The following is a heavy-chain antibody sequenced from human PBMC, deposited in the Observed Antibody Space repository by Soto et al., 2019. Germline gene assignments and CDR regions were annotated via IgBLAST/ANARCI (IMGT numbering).Heavy chain of an antibody. CDR3: ASVEPTGHGLNV. Sequence: SQTLSLTCAISGDSVSSNNAVWNWIRQSPSRGLEWLGRTYYRSKWYNDYAVSVKSRITINPDTSKNQFSLQLNSVTHPDTAVYYCASVEPTGHGLNVWGQRTTVTVSS. V-gene: IGHV6-1*01. D-gene: IGHD2-8*02. CDR1: GDSVSSNNAV. J-gene: IGHJ6*02. CDR2: TYYRSKWYN.